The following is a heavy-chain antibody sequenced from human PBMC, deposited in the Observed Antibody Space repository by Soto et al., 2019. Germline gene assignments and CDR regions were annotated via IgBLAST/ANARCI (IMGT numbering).Heavy chain of an antibody. D-gene: IGHD6-13*01. CDR1: GFTFSSYS. Sequence: GGSLRLSCAASGFTFSSYSMNWVRQAPGKGLEWVSSISSSSSYVYYADSVKGRFTISRDNAKNSLYLQMNSLRAEDTAVYYCARRYGIAAAGADYWGQGTLVTVSS. V-gene: IGHV3-21*01. CDR3: ARRYGIAAAGADY. CDR2: ISSSSSYV. J-gene: IGHJ4*02.